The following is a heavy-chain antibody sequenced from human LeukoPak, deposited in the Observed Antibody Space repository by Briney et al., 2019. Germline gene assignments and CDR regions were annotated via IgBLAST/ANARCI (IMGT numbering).Heavy chain of an antibody. CDR2: IYPGDSDT. V-gene: IGHV5-51*01. J-gene: IGHJ4*02. Sequence: GASLKISCKGSGSRFTSYWIGWVRQLPGKGLEWMGIIYPGDSDTRYSPSFQGQVTISADKSISTAYLQWSSLKASDTAMYYCARHLSSTSCFDYWGQGTLVTVSS. CDR3: ARHLSSTSCFDY. D-gene: IGHD2-2*01. CDR1: GSRFTSYW.